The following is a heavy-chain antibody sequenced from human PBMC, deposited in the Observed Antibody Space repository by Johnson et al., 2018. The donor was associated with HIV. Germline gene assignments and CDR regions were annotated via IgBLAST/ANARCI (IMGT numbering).Heavy chain of an antibody. CDR1: GFSFGDYY. J-gene: IGHJ3*01. Sequence: VQLVESGGGLVKPGGSLRLSCAASGFSFGDYYMSWIRQAPGKGLEWVANINQDGREKYDVDSEKGRFTISRDNAKNSRYLQMNSLKAEDTGVYYWARDSTPWGGEHVGYAVDLWGRGTLVTISS. V-gene: IGHV3-7*01. D-gene: IGHD4-17*01. CDR3: ARDSTPWGGEHVGYAVDL. CDR2: INQDGREK.